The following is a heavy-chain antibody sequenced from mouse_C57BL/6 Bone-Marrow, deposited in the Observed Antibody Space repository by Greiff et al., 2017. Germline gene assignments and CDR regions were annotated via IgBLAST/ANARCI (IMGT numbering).Heavy chain of an antibody. Sequence: QVQLQQSGAELVKPGASVKMSCKASGYTFTSYWITWVKQRPGQGLEWIGDIYPGSGSTNYNEKFKSKATLTVDTSSSTAYMQLSSLTSEDSAVYYCARRDGSSPWFAYWGQGTLVTVSA. CDR3: ARRDGSSPWFAY. V-gene: IGHV1-55*01. CDR1: GYTFTSYW. CDR2: IYPGSGST. J-gene: IGHJ3*01. D-gene: IGHD1-1*01.